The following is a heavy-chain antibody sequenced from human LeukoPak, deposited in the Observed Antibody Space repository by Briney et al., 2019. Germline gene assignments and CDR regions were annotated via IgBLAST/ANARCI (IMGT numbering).Heavy chain of an antibody. V-gene: IGHV3-33*01. D-gene: IGHD7-27*01. CDR1: GFTLSSYG. Sequence: GGSLRLSCAASGFTLSSYGMHWVRQAPVKGLEWVAVIWYDGSNKYYADSVKGRFTISRDNSKNTLYLQMNSLRAEDTAVYYCARDLGRNYYYGMDVWGQGTTVTVSS. CDR2: IWYDGSNK. J-gene: IGHJ6*02. CDR3: ARDLGRNYYYGMDV.